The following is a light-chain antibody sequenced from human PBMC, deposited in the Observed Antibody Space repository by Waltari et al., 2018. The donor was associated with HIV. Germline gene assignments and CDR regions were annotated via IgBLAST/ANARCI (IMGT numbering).Light chain of an antibody. J-gene: IGLJ1*01. CDR3: YSYAGSYTSV. Sequence: QSALTQPRSVSGSPGPPVTISCTGTSSNVGGYNYVSWYQQHPGKAPKRMIYDVNKRPSGVPDRFAGSKSGNTASLTISGLQTEDEADYYCYSYAGSYTSVFGTGTTVTVL. CDR2: DVN. V-gene: IGLV2-11*01. CDR1: SSNVGGYNY.